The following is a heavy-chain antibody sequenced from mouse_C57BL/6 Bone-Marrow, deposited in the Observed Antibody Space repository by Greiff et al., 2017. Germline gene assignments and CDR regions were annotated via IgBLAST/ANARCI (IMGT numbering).Heavy chain of an antibody. CDR2: ISSGGSYT. D-gene: IGHD1-1*01. V-gene: IGHV5-6*01. Sequence: EVMLVESGGDLVKPGGSLKLSCAASGFTFSSYGMSWVRQTPDKRLEWVATISSGGSYTYYPDSVKGRFTISRDNAKNTLYLQMSSLKSEDTAMYYCARPPNYYGSSYEFAYWGQGTLVTVSA. CDR3: ARPPNYYGSSYEFAY. CDR1: GFTFSSYG. J-gene: IGHJ3*01.